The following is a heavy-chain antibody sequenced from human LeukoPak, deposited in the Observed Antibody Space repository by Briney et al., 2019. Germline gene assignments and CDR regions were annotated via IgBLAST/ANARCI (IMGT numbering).Heavy chain of an antibody. CDR3: ATGPGIVGATEDWEQDY. D-gene: IGHD1-26*01. Sequence: ASVKVSCKASGYTFTGYYMHWVRQAPGQGLEWMGWINPNSGGTNYAQKFQGRVTMTRDTSISTAYMELSRLRSDDTAVYYCATGPGIVGATEDWEQDYWGQGTLVTVSS. V-gene: IGHV1-2*02. J-gene: IGHJ4*02. CDR1: GYTFTGYY. CDR2: INPNSGGT.